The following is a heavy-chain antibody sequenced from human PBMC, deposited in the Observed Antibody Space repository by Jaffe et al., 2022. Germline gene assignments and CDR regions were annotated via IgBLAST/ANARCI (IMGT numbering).Heavy chain of an antibody. J-gene: IGHJ4*02. CDR2: IYYSGST. D-gene: IGHD6-13*01. CDR3: ARAQFLPIAAAGLFDY. Sequence: QVQLQESGPGLVKPSETLSLTCTVSGGSVSSGSYYWSWIRQPPGKGLEWIGYIYYSGSTNYNPSLKSRVTISVDTSKNQFSLKLSSVTAADTAVYYCARAQFLPIAAAGLFDYWGQGTLVTVSS. CDR1: GGSVSSGSYY. V-gene: IGHV4-61*01.